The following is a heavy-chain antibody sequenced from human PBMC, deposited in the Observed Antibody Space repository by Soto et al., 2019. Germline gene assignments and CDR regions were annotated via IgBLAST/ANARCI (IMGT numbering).Heavy chain of an antibody. J-gene: IGHJ3*02. Sequence: QVQLVESGGGVVQPGRSLRLSCAASGFTFSSYAMHWVRQAPGKGLEWVAVISYDGSNKYYADSVKGRFTISRDNSKNTLYLQMNSLRAEDTAVYYCASTDSAENMCFDIWGQGTMVTVSS. CDR2: ISYDGSNK. V-gene: IGHV3-30-3*01. CDR1: GFTFSSYA. D-gene: IGHD3-10*01. CDR3: ASTDSAENMCFDI.